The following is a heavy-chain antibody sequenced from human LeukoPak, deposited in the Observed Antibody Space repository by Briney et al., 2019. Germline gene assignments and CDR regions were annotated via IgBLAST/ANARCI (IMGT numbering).Heavy chain of an antibody. V-gene: IGHV1-2*02. Sequence: ASVQVSCKSSGYTFIGYYMHWVRQAPGQGREGMGLINPNSGGTNYAQKFQGRVTMTRDTSISTAYMELSRLRSDDTAVYYCARATGYKPGDAFDIWGQGTMVTVSS. D-gene: IGHD1-1*01. CDR2: INPNSGGT. CDR3: ARATGYKPGDAFDI. CDR1: GYTFIGYY. J-gene: IGHJ3*02.